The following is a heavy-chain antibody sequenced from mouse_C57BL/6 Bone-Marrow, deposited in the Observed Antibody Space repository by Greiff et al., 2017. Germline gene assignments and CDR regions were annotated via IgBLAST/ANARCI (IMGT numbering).Heavy chain of an antibody. CDR2: ISYDGSN. V-gene: IGHV3-6*01. Sequence: VQLKQSGPGLVKPSQSLSLPCSVTGYSITSGYYWNWIRQFPGNKLEWLGYISYDGSNNSNPSLKNRISITRDTSKNQFFLNVNSVTTEDTATYYWASPSYYYAMDYWGQGTSVTVSS. D-gene: IGHD6-1*01. CDR1: GYSITSGYY. J-gene: IGHJ4*01. CDR3: ASPSYYYAMDY.